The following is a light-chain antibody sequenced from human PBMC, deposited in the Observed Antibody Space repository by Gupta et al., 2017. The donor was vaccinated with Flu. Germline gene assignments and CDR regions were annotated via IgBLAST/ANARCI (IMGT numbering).Light chain of an antibody. CDR3: ASCDDTLSGHVL. CDR2: SND. V-gene: IGLV1-44*01. J-gene: IGLJ3*02. CDR1: SSNIESNI. Sequence: QSVLTQPPSASGAPGQRVTISCSGSSSNIESNIVNWYQQLPGMAPKLLIYSNDQRPSGVPARFSGSKSGTSAYLAITGLQSDDEGDYYCASCDDTLSGHVLFGAGTKVTVL.